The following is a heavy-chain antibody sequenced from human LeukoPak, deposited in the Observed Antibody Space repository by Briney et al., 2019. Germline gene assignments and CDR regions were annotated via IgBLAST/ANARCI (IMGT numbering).Heavy chain of an antibody. CDR2: INHSGST. D-gene: IGHD1-26*01. J-gene: IGHJ6*03. CDR3: ARGERGNYYMDV. Sequence: PSETLSLTCAVYGGSLSGYYWSWIRQPPGKGLEWIGEINHSGSTNYNPSLKSRVTISVDTSKNQFSLKLSSVTAADTAVYYCARGERGNYYMDVWGKGTTVTVSS. CDR1: GGSLSGYY. V-gene: IGHV4-34*01.